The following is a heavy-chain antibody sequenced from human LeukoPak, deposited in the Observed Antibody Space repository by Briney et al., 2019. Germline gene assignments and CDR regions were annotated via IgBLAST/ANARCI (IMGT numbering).Heavy chain of an antibody. V-gene: IGHV4-34*01. J-gene: IGHJ6*02. D-gene: IGHD5-18*01. CDR3: ARDAYLWLHYYYYYYGMDV. Sequence: PSETLSLTCAVYGGSFSGYYWSWIRQPPGKGLEWIGEINHSGSTNYNPSLKSRVTISVDTSKNQFSLKLSSVTAADTAVYYCARDAYLWLHYYYYYYGMDVWGQGTTVTVSS. CDR1: GGSFSGYY. CDR2: INHSGST.